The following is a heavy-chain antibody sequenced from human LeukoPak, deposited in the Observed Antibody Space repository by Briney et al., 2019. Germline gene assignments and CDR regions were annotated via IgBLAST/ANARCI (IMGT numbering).Heavy chain of an antibody. CDR2: INHSGST. CDR1: GGSFSGYY. CDR3: ARIWPDL. D-gene: IGHD3-10*01. V-gene: IGHV4-34*01. Sequence: SETLPLTCAVYGGSFSGYYWSWIRQPPGKGLEWIGEINHSGSTNYNPSLKSRVTISVDTSKKQFSLKLNSVTAADTAVYYCARIWPDLWGRGTLVTVSS. J-gene: IGHJ2*01.